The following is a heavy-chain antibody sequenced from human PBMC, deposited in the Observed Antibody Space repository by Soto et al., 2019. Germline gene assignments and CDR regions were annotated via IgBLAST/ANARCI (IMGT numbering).Heavy chain of an antibody. CDR1: GGSINNHY. D-gene: IGHD2-15*01. CDR2: VYYNGIT. J-gene: IGHJ6*03. CDR3: ARNSRVVVAATFYYYYMDV. Sequence: SETLSLTCTVSGGSINNHYWSWIRQPPGKGLEWLGYVYYNGITNYNPSLKSRVTISVDTSKNQFSLKLSSVTAADTAVYYCARNSRVVVAATFYYYYMDVWGKGTTVTVSS. V-gene: IGHV4-59*11.